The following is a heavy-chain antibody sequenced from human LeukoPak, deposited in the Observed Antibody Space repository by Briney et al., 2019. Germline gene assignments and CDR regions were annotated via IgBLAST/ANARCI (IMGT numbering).Heavy chain of an antibody. CDR3: AKRWYLDY. D-gene: IGHD5-24*01. V-gene: IGHV3-23*01. Sequence: GGSLSLSCAASGFTFDNYAMTWVRQGPGRGLEWVSVISASGDSTYYADSVKGRFTISRDNSKNTLYLQMNSLRVEDTAIYYCAKRWYLDYWGQGTLVTVSS. J-gene: IGHJ4*02. CDR2: ISASGDST. CDR1: GFTFDNYA.